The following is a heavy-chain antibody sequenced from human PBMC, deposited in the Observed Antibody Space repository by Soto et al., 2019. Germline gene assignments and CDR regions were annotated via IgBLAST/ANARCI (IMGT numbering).Heavy chain of an antibody. CDR3: ARDNYCSSTSCYRSPYYYYGMDV. V-gene: IGHV4-59*01. J-gene: IGHJ6*02. CDR2: IYYSGST. Sequence: SETLSLTCTVSGGSISSYYWNWIRQPPGKGLEWIGYIYYSGSTNYNPSLKSRVTISVDTSKNQFSLKLSSVTAADTAVYYCARDNYCSSTSCYRSPYYYYGMDVWGQGTTVTVSS. D-gene: IGHD2-2*01. CDR1: GGSISSYY.